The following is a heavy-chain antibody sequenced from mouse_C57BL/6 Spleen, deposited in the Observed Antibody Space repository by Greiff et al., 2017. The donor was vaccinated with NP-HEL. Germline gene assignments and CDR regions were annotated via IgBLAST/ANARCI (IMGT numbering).Heavy chain of an antibody. J-gene: IGHJ4*01. CDR1: GYTFTDYY. Sequence: QVQLQQSGAELVRPGASVKLSCKASGYTFTDYYINWVKQRPGQGLEWIARIYPGSGNTYYNEKFKGKATLTAEKSSSPAYMQLSSLTSEDSAVYYVARRGDYGGVDYAMDYWGQGTSVTVSS. CDR2: IYPGSGNT. CDR3: ARRGDYGGVDYAMDY. D-gene: IGHD2-4*01. V-gene: IGHV1-76*01.